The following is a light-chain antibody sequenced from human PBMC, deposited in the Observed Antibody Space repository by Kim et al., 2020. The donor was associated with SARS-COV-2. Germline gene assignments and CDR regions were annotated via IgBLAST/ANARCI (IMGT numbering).Light chain of an antibody. V-gene: IGKV1-33*01. CDR2: EAP. J-gene: IGKJ5*01. CDR3: PQYDNLPPT. CDR1: QDIFTY. Sequence: ASVGDRDTIPCQARQDIFTYLNWYQQKPGKSPNLLIYEAPNLETGVPSRFRGIGSGTDFTFPISCLQPEDFASYYRPQYDNLPPTFGQWTRLDIK.